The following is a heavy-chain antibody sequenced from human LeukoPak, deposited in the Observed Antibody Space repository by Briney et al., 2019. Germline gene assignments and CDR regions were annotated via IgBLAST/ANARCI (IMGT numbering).Heavy chain of an antibody. CDR3: AKGHSGSYLGGY. J-gene: IGHJ4*02. CDR1: GFTFSSYW. D-gene: IGHD1-26*01. CDR2: ISGSGGST. Sequence: GGSLRLSCAASGFTFSSYWMHWVRQAPGKGLEWVSAISGSGGSTYYADSVKGRFTISRDNSKNTLYLQMNSLRAEDTAVYYCAKGHSGSYLGGYWGQGTLVTVSS. V-gene: IGHV3-23*01.